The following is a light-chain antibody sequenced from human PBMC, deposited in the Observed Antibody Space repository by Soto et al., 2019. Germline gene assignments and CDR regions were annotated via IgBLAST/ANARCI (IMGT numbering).Light chain of an antibody. CDR1: QSVSSSY. CDR3: QQYGSSLYT. Sequence: EIVLTQSPGTLSLSPGERATLSCRASQSVSSSYLAWYQQKPGQAPRLLIYGASSRATGIPDRFSGSGSGTDFTLNISRLEPEDFAVYSCQQYGSSLYTFGQGTKLEIK. J-gene: IGKJ2*01. V-gene: IGKV3-20*01. CDR2: GAS.